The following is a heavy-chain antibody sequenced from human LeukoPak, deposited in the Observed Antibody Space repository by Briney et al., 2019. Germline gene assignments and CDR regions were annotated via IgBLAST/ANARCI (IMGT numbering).Heavy chain of an antibody. V-gene: IGHV1-2*02. J-gene: IGHJ5*02. CDR1: GYPFTDYF. Sequence: ASVKVSCKTSGYPFTDYFMHWVRQAPGQGPEWMGWINPKSGVTNYAQTFQGRVTMTRDTSLSTAYMELRRLRSDDTAVYYCATRLRGYVPLNWFDPWGQGTLVTVSS. CDR3: ATRLRGYVPLNWFDP. CDR2: INPKSGVT. D-gene: IGHD5-12*01.